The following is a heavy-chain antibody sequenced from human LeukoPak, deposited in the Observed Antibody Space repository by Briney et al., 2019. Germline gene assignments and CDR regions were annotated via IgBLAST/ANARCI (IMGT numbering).Heavy chain of an antibody. CDR2: ISSSSSYI. D-gene: IGHD3-9*01. Sequence: GGYLRRYCAASGFTFSSYSMNWVRQAPGKGLEWVSSISSSSSYIYYADSVKGRFTISRDNAKNSLYLQMNSLRAEDTAVYYCARAYDILTVYSSNPRFDYWGQGTLVTVSS. J-gene: IGHJ4*02. CDR1: GFTFSSYS. CDR3: ARAYDILTVYSSNPRFDY. V-gene: IGHV3-21*01.